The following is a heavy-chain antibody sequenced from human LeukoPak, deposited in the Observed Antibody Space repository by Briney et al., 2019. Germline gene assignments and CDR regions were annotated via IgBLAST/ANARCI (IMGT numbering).Heavy chain of an antibody. Sequence: ASVKVSCKASGYTFTNYGLSWVRPAPGEGLEWMGWSSAYKGNTKDAQNLQGRVTLARDTSTSTAYMELRSLRSDDTAVYYCVREGGDRTGYYFVYWGQGTLVTVSS. J-gene: IGHJ4*02. D-gene: IGHD3/OR15-3a*01. CDR3: VREGGDRTGYYFVY. V-gene: IGHV1-18*01. CDR1: GYTFTNYG. CDR2: SSAYKGNT.